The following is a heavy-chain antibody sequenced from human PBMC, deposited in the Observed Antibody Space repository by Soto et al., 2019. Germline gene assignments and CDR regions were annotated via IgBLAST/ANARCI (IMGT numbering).Heavy chain of an antibody. Sequence: GGSLRLSCAASGFTFSSSGMHWVRQAPDKGLEWVAVISYDGSDKYYADSVKGRFTISRDNSKNTLYLQMDSLRAEDTAVYWCAKDRVPGAYGHYYGMDVWGQGTTVTV. CDR1: GFTFSSSG. CDR3: AKDRVPGAYGHYYGMDV. D-gene: IGHD5-12*01. J-gene: IGHJ6*02. CDR2: ISYDGSDK. V-gene: IGHV3-30*18.